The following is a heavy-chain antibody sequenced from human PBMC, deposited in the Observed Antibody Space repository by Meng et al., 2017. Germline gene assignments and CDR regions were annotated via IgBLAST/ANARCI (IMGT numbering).Heavy chain of an antibody. D-gene: IGHD5-18*01. CDR2: IIPIFGTA. CDR3: RANVDTVMVPPSDFDY. Sequence: SVKVSCKASGGTFSSYAISWVRQAPGQGLEWMGGIIPIFGTANYAQKFQGRVTITADESTSTAYMELSSLRSEDTAVYYCRANVDTVMVPPSDFDYWGQGTLVTVSS. V-gene: IGHV1-69*13. CDR1: GGTFSSYA. J-gene: IGHJ4*02.